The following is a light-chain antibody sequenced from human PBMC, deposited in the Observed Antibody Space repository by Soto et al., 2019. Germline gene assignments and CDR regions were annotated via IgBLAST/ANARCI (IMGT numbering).Light chain of an antibody. Sequence: SYELTQPPSVSVSPGQTASITCSGDKLGDKYACWFQQKPGQSPVLVIYQDNKRPSGIPERFSGSNSGNTATLTISGTQAMDEADYYCQAWDSSPVVFGGGTKVTVL. V-gene: IGLV3-1*01. CDR1: KLGDKY. CDR2: QDN. CDR3: QAWDSSPVV. J-gene: IGLJ2*01.